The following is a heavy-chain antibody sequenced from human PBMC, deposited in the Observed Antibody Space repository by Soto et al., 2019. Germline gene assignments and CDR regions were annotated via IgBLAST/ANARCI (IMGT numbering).Heavy chain of an antibody. V-gene: IGHV3-33*01. J-gene: IGHJ4*02. CDR3: ARGAVAAGDFDY. Sequence: PGGSLRLSCAVSGSAFRTHGMHWVRQAPGKGLEWVAVIWGDESKKYYADSVKGRFTISKDNSKNTLFLQMNTLRAEDTAVYYCARGAVAAGDFDYWGQGTLVTVSS. CDR2: IWGDESKK. CDR1: GSAFRTHG. D-gene: IGHD2-15*01.